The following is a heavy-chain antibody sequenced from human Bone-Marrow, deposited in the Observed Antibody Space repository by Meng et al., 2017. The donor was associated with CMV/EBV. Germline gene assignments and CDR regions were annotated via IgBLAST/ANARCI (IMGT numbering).Heavy chain of an antibody. J-gene: IGHJ4*02. CDR3: ARHLASGSSGVDY. CDR1: GGSISSSSYY. CDR2: IYYSGST. D-gene: IGHD1-26*01. V-gene: IGHV4-39*01. Sequence: SETLSLTCTVSGGSISSSSYYWGWIRQPPGKGLEWIGSIYYSGSTYYNPSLKSRVTISVDTSKNQFSLKLSSVTAADTAVYYCARHLASGSSGVDYWGQGTLVTVSS.